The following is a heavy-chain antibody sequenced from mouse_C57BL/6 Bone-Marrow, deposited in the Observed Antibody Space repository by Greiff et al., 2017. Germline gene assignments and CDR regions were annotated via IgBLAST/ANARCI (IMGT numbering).Heavy chain of an antibody. D-gene: IGHD1-2*01. Sequence: EVQLQQSGPVPVKPGASVKMSCKASGYTFTDYYMNWVKQSHGKSLEWIGVINPYNGGTSYNQKFKGKATLTVDKSSSTAYMELNSLTSEDSAVYYCARGLYGRGYAMGYWGQGASVTVSS. V-gene: IGHV1-19*01. CDR1: GYTFTDYY. CDR2: INPYNGGT. J-gene: IGHJ4*01. CDR3: ARGLYGRGYAMGY.